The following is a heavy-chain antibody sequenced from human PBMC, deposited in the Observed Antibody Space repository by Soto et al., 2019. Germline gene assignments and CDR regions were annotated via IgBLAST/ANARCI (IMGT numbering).Heavy chain of an antibody. J-gene: IGHJ4*02. CDR1: GYRFTSYW. D-gene: IGHD3-22*01. CDR3: ARQREYFYDNSGYFYSDY. Sequence: GESLKISCEGSGYRFTSYWIGWVRQMPGKGLEWMGIIYPGDSNTRYSTSFQGQVTISVDKSISTAFLQWSSLKASDTAMYYCARQREYFYDNSGYFYSDYWGQGTLVTVSS. V-gene: IGHV5-51*01. CDR2: IYPGDSNT.